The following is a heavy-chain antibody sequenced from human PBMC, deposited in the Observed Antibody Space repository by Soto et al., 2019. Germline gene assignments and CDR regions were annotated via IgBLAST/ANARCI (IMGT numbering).Heavy chain of an antibody. V-gene: IGHV4-59*01. CDR2: IYYSGST. Sequence: SETLSLTCTVSGGSISSYYWSWIRQPPGKGLEWIGYIYYSGSTNYNPSLKSRVTISVDTSKNQFSLKLSSVTAADTAVYYCARDSATPSGFLYDYWGQGTLVTVSS. D-gene: IGHD3-22*01. CDR3: ARDSATPSGFLYDY. CDR1: GGSISSYY. J-gene: IGHJ4*02.